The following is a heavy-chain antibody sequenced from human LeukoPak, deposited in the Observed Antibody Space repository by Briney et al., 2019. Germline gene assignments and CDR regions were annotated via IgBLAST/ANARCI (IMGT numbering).Heavy chain of an antibody. D-gene: IGHD1-1*01. CDR1: GFTFSAYT. J-gene: IGHJ4*02. Sequence: GGSLRLSCVASGFTFSAYTMNWVRQAPGKGLEWVSFISSTSTYIYYADSLKGRFTISRDNAKNSLYLQMNSLRDEDTAVYYCARRGNYDWWGQGTLVTVSS. CDR3: ARRGNYDW. CDR2: ISSTSTYI. V-gene: IGHV3-21*01.